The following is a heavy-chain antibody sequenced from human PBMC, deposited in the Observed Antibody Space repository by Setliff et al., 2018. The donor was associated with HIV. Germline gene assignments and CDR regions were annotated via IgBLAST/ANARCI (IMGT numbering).Heavy chain of an antibody. V-gene: IGHV4-30-4*08. CDR2: IYYSGST. CDR3: ARGIGTRYNYYMDV. J-gene: IGHJ6*03. CDR1: GGSISSGDYY. Sequence: SETLSLTCTVSGGSISSGDYYWSWIRQPPGKGLEWIGYIYYSGSTYYNPSLKSRVTISVDTSKNQFSLKLSSVTAADTAVYYCARGIGTRYNYYMDVWGKGTTVTVSS. D-gene: IGHD1-20*01.